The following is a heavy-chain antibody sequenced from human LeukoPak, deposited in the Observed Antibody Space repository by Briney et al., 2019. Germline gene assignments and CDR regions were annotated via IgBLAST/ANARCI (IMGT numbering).Heavy chain of an antibody. CDR2: INPSGGST. CDR1: GYTFTSYY. CDR3: AKYGGPMAPGLSFDY. D-gene: IGHD4/OR15-4a*01. V-gene: IGHV1-46*01. Sequence: GASVKVSCKASGYTFTSYYMHWVRQAPGQGLEWMGIINPSGGSTSYAQKFQGRVTMTRDTSTSTVYMELSSLRSEDTAVYYCAKYGGPMAPGLSFDYWSQGALVTVSS. J-gene: IGHJ4*02.